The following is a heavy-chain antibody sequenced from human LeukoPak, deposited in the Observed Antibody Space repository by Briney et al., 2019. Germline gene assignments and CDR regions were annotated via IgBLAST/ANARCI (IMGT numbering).Heavy chain of an antibody. D-gene: IGHD6-19*01. CDR1: GFTFSTYE. CDR3: AKQGENSGWGSFDH. Sequence: PGGSLTLSCAASGFTFSTYEMNWVRQAPGKGLDWVSTISGGGRRTYYADSVKGRFTISRDDSKNTHYLQMDSLRVEDTAIYYCAKQGENSGWGSFDHWGQGILVTVSS. J-gene: IGHJ4*02. V-gene: IGHV3-23*01. CDR2: ISGGGRRT.